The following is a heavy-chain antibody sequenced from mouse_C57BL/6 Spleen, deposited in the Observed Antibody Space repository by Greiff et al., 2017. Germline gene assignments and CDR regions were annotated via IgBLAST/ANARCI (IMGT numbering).Heavy chain of an antibody. D-gene: IGHD1-1*01. Sequence: QVQLQQSGAELARPGASVKLSCKASGYTFTSYGISWVKQRTGQGLEWIGEIYPRSGNNYYNEKFKGKATLTADKSSSTAYMELRSLTSEDSAVYFCARGYYGSRGYFDYWGQGTTLTVSS. V-gene: IGHV1-81*01. CDR3: ARGYYGSRGYFDY. CDR2: IYPRSGNN. J-gene: IGHJ2*01. CDR1: GYTFTSYG.